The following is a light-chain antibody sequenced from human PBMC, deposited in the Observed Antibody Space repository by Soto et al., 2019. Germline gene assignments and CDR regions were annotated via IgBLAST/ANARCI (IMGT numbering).Light chain of an antibody. J-gene: IGKJ1*01. CDR1: QSVSSSY. Sequence: EIVLTQSPGTLSLSPGERATLSCRASQSVSSSYLAWYQQKPGQAPRRLIYGASSRATGIPDRFSGSGSGTDFTLTIGRLEPEDFAVSYCQQDGSSPRTFGQGTKVEIK. CDR2: GAS. CDR3: QQDGSSPRT. V-gene: IGKV3-20*01.